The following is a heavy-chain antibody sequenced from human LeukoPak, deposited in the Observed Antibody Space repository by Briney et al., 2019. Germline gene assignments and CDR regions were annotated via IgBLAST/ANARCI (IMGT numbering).Heavy chain of an antibody. J-gene: IGHJ4*02. CDR1: GYTFTGYY. CDR2: IDPNSGGT. Sequence: ASVKVSCKASGYTFTGYYMHWVRQAPGQGLGWMGRIDPNSGGTNYAQKFQGRVTMSRDTSISTAYMALSSLRSDDTAVYYCAKAGSNSWYSFDYWGQGTLVTVSS. CDR3: AKAGSNSWYSFDY. D-gene: IGHD6-13*01. V-gene: IGHV1-2*06.